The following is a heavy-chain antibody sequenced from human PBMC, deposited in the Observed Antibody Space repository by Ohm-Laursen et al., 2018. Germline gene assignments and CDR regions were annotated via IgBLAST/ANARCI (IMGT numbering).Heavy chain of an antibody. D-gene: IGHD3-16*02. Sequence: SDTLSLTCAVYGGSFSGYYWSWIRQPPGKGLEWIGEINHSGSTNYNPSLKSRVTISVDTSKNQFSLKLSSVTAADTAVYYCARQGGLYDYVWGSYRYRGRRNFDYWGQGTLVTVSS. CDR1: GGSFSGYY. CDR3: ARQGGLYDYVWGSYRYRGRRNFDY. V-gene: IGHV4-34*01. J-gene: IGHJ4*02. CDR2: INHSGST.